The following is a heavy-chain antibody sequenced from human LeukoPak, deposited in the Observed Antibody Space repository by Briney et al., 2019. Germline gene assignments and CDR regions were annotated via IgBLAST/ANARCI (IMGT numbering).Heavy chain of an antibody. V-gene: IGHV1-18*01. J-gene: IGHJ5*02. CDR2: ISAYSGDT. CDR3: ARALSAQGWFDP. Sequence: GASVKVSCKASGYNFTNYGISWVRQAPGQGLEWVGWISAYSGDTNYAQKLQGRLTMTTDTSPGTAYLELRSLTSADTAVYYCARALSAQGWFDPWGQGTLVTVSS. CDR1: GYNFTNYG.